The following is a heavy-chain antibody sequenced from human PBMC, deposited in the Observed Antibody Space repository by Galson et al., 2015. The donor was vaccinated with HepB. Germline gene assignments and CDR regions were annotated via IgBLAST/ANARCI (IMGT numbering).Heavy chain of an antibody. CDR3: ARGEAARDYYYYYGMDV. Sequence: SLRLSCAASGFTFSAYSMNWVRQAPGKGLNWISYISGSGSSLYYADSVKGRFTISRDNAKNSLYLQVNSLRAEDTAVYYCARGEAARDYYYYYGMDVWGQGTTVTVSS. CDR2: ISGSGSSL. V-gene: IGHV3-48*04. J-gene: IGHJ6*02. D-gene: IGHD6-6*01. CDR1: GFTFSAYS.